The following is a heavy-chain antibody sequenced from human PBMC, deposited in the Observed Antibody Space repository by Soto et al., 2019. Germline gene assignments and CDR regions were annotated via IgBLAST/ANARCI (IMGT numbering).Heavy chain of an antibody. J-gene: IGHJ5*02. CDR3: ARGRSEYSSSSGIGWFDP. CDR2: IKQDGSEK. Sequence: GGSLRLSCAASGFTFSSYWMSWVRQAPGKGLEWVANIKQDGSEKYYVDSVKGRFTISRDNAKNSLYLQMNSLRAEDRAVYYCARGRSEYSSSSGIGWFDPWGQGTLVTVSS. CDR1: GFTFSSYW. D-gene: IGHD6-6*01. V-gene: IGHV3-7*01.